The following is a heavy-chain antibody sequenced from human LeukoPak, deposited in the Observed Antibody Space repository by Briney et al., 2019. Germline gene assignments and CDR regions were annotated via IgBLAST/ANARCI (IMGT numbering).Heavy chain of an antibody. J-gene: IGHJ3*02. CDR1: GGSMSSYY. V-gene: IGHV4-59*01. CDR3: ARVRLDFQLYDAFDI. D-gene: IGHD3/OR15-3a*01. Sequence: SETLSLTCTVSGGSMSSYYWSWIRQPPGEGLEWIGYIHYSGITKYNPSFESRITMSLDTSKSQFSLKLSSVTAADTAAYYCARVRLDFQLYDAFDIWGQGTMVTVSS. CDR2: IHYSGIT.